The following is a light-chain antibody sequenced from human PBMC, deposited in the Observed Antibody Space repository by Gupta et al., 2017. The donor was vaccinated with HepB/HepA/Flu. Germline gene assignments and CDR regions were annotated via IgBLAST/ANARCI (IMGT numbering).Light chain of an antibody. CDR3: AAWDDSLNAFYV. J-gene: IGLJ1*01. CDR1: SSNIGSNT. CDR2: STN. Sequence: QSVLTQPPSASGTPGPRVTISCSGRSSNIGSNTVNWYQQLPGTAPKLLIYSTNQRPSGVPDRFSGSKSGTSASLAISGLQSEDEADYHCAAWDDSLNAFYVFGTGTKVTVL. V-gene: IGLV1-44*01.